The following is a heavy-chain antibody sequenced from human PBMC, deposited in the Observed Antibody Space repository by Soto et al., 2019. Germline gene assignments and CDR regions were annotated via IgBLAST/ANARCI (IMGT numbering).Heavy chain of an antibody. Sequence: QVQVVESGGGVVQPGRSLRLSCAASGFTVSSFGMHWVRQAPGKGLEWVSLIWYDGSKKSYGDSVKGRFTISRDNSRNTVYLQMNSLRADDTAVYYCARDASYYSLWSGYYPSRNGMDVWGQGTTVTVSS. D-gene: IGHD3-3*01. J-gene: IGHJ6*02. CDR3: ARDASYYSLWSGYYPSRNGMDV. CDR2: IWYDGSKK. V-gene: IGHV3-33*01. CDR1: GFTVSSFG.